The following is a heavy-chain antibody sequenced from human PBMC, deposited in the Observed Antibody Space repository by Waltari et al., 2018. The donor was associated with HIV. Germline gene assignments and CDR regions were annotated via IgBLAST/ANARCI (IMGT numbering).Heavy chain of an antibody. CDR2: IKMKTYGGTT. J-gene: IGHJ4*02. CDR3: TTLLTSGYLYFFDN. D-gene: IGHD3-22*01. V-gene: IGHV3-15*01. Sequence: EVQLVESGGGLVKPGGSLRLSCAVSGYSFSDAWMSWVRQTPGKVLECVGRIKMKTYGGTTDYAAPVKGRFTISRDDSKTTLYLQMNSLKTEDTAVYYCTTLLTSGYLYFFDNWGQGTLVTVSS. CDR1: GYSFSDAW.